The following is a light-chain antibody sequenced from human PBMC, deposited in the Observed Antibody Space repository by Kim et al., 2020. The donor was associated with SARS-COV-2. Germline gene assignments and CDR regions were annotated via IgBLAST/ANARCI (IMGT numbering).Light chain of an antibody. CDR3: LQVKSYPLT. CDR1: RGISNS. Sequence: ASLGDTVTIPCRASRGISNSLAWFQQRPGKVPKRLIYAASSLQSGVPSRFSGSGSGTEFTLTISSLQPEDFATYYCLQVKSYPLTFGQGTKVDIK. J-gene: IGKJ1*01. V-gene: IGKV1-17*03. CDR2: AAS.